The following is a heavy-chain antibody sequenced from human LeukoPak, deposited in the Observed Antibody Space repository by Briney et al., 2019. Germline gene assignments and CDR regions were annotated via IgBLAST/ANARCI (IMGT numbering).Heavy chain of an antibody. J-gene: IGHJ4*02. D-gene: IGHD4-17*01. Sequence: GGSLRLSCAASGFTFSSYAMHWVRQAPGKGLEWVAVISYDGSNKYYADSVKGRFTISRDNSKNTLYLQMSSLRAEDTAVYYCTRVYDDYGDFIGYWGQGTLVTVSS. CDR1: GFTFSSYA. V-gene: IGHV3-30-3*01. CDR2: ISYDGSNK. CDR3: TRVYDDYGDFIGY.